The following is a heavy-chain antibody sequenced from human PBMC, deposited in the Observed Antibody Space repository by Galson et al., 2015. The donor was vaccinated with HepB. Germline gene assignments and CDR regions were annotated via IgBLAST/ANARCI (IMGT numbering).Heavy chain of an antibody. CDR1: GGSVSSGSYF. Sequence: LSLTCTVSGGSVSSGSYFWSWIRQPPGKGLEWTGYIYYSGSTNYNPSLKSRVTISVDTSKNQFSLKLSSVTAADTAVYYCARCTTVVTPSFEIYYYYYGMDVWGQGTTVTVSS. CDR2: IYYSGST. V-gene: IGHV4-61*01. CDR3: ARCTTVVTPSFEIYYYYYGMDV. J-gene: IGHJ6*02. D-gene: IGHD4-23*01.